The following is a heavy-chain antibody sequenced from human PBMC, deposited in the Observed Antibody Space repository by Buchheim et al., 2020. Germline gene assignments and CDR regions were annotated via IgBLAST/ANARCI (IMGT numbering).Heavy chain of an antibody. CDR3: ATGDSSGWTNAVGY. V-gene: IGHV1-46*01. CDR1: GYTFTRYY. CDR2: INPSGGST. Sequence: QVQLVQSGAEVKKPGASVKVSCKASGYTFTRYYMHWVRQAPGQGLEWMGIINPSGGSTNYAQKVQGRDTMTRDTSTSTVYMELSSLRSEDTGVYYCATGDSSGWTNAVGYWGQGTL. J-gene: IGHJ4*02. D-gene: IGHD6-19*01.